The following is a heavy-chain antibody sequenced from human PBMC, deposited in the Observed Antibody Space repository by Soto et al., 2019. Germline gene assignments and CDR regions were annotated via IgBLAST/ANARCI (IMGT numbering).Heavy chain of an antibody. CDR2: ISAYNGNT. CDR1: GYTFPSYG. Sequence: ASVKVSCKASGYTFPSYGISWVRQAPGQGLEWMGWISAYNGNTNYAQKLQGRVTMTTDTSTSTAYMELRSLRSDDTAVYYCAGLGYCSGRSCRKWFVPRGPGTLVT. D-gene: IGHD2-15*01. V-gene: IGHV1-18*04. J-gene: IGHJ5*02. CDR3: AGLGYCSGRSCRKWFVP.